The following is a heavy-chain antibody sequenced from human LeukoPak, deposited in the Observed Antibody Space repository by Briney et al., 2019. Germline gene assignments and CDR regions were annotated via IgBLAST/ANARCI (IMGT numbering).Heavy chain of an antibody. V-gene: IGHV3-23*01. D-gene: IGHD3-10*01. CDR2: ISGSGGST. Sequence: QTGRSLTLSCAASGFTFRRHWMSCARQAPGKGLEWVSGISGSGGSTYYADSVKCRFTISRDNSKNMLYLQMNSLRAEDTAVYYCAKGVGASMSEGCLDYWGQGTLVTVSS. J-gene: IGHJ4*02. CDR3: AKGVGASMSEGCLDY. CDR1: GFTFRRHW.